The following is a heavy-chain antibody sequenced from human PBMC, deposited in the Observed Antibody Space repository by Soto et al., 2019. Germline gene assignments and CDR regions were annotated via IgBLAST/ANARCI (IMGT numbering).Heavy chain of an antibody. J-gene: IGHJ4*02. V-gene: IGHV4-59*08. CDR1: GGSIVSYY. Sequence: SETLSLTCTVSGGSIVSYYWSWILQPPWKGLEWIGYIYYNGITKYNSSLKSRVTLSVDTSKIQFSLYLTSMTAADTAVYYCARHGIPPTAMWDFWGQGILVTVSS. D-gene: IGHD2-2*01. CDR2: IYYNGIT. CDR3: ARHGIPPTAMWDF.